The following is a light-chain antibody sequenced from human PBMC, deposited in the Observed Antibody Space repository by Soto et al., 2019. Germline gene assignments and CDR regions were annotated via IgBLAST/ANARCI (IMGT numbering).Light chain of an antibody. CDR2: GAS. J-gene: IGKJ2*01. CDR3: QQYGTSPYA. V-gene: IGKV3-20*01. CDR1: QSVSDNY. Sequence: EIVLTQSPGTLSLSPGEGVTLSCRASQSVSDNYLAWYQQKPGQTPRLLIYGASSRATGIPDRFSGSGSGTDLTLTISRLDPEDFAVYYCQQYGTSPYAFGQGTKLEI.